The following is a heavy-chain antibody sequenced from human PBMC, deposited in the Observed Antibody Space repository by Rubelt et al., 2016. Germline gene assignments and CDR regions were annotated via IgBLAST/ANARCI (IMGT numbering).Heavy chain of an antibody. J-gene: IGHJ3*02. V-gene: IGHV4-39*07. CDR2: IYYSGST. CDR3: ARDPLDSSGLDAFDI. D-gene: IGHD3-22*01. CDR1: GGSISSSSYY. Sequence: QLQLQESGPGLVKPSETLSLTCTVSGGSISSSSYYWGWIRQPPGKGLEWIGSIYYSGSTFYNPSLKSRVTISVDTSKNQFSLKLSSVTAADTAVYYCARDPLDSSGLDAFDIWGQGTMVTVSS.